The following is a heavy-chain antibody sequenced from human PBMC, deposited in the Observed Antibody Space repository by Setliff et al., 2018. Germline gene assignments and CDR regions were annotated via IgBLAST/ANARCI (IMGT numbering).Heavy chain of an antibody. CDR3: ARSINGYQQRYDI. V-gene: IGHV3-48*03. CDR2: INSGGGKV. CDR1: GFTFRSYE. Sequence: HPGGSLRLSCAASGFTFRSYEMNWVRQTPGKGLEWVSYINSGGGKVYYADSVKGRFTISRDNAKNSLYLLMKSVRVDDTAVYYCARSINGYQQRYDIWGQGALVTVSS. J-gene: IGHJ4*02. D-gene: IGHD3-22*01.